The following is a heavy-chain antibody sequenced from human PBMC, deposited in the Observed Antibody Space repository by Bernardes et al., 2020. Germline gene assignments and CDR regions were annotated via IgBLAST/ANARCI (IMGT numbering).Heavy chain of an antibody. D-gene: IGHD4-17*01. J-gene: IGHJ4*02. CDR3: ARSRRGTVTSDY. CDR1: GGSFSGYY. CDR2: INHSGST. Sequence: SDTLSLTCAVYGGSFSGYYWSWIRQPPGKGLEWIGEINHSGSTNYNPSLKSRVTISVDTSKNQFSLKLSSVTAADTAVYYCARSRRGTVTSDYWGQGTLVTVSS. V-gene: IGHV4-34*01.